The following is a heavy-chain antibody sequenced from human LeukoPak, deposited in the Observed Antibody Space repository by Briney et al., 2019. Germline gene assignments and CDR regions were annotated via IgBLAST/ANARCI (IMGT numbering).Heavy chain of an antibody. CDR1: GFPFSDYY. V-gene: IGHV3-11*01. J-gene: IGHJ4*02. CDR2: ISRSGDSI. CDR3: VRGGYSSDWYSSPDY. Sequence: GGPLRLSCAASGFPFSDYYMSWLRQAPGKGLEWVSYISRSGDSIYYADSVKGRFTISRDTAKNSLYLQMNSLRVEDTAVYYCVRGGYSSDWYSSPDYWGQGTLVTVSS. D-gene: IGHD5-18*01.